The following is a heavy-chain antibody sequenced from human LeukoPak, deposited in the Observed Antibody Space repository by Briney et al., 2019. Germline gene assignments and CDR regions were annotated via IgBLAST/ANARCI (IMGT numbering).Heavy chain of an antibody. D-gene: IGHD2-2*03. J-gene: IGHJ4*02. CDR3: AKDSHWILFDD. V-gene: IGHV3-23*01. Sequence: GGSLRLSCAASGFTFSSYWMSWVRQAPGKGLEWVSGIGGSGTRTYYADSVKGRFTISRDNSKNTLYLQMNSLRDEGTAVYYCAKDSHWILFDDWGQGTLVTVSS. CDR1: GFTFSSYW. CDR2: IGGSGTRT.